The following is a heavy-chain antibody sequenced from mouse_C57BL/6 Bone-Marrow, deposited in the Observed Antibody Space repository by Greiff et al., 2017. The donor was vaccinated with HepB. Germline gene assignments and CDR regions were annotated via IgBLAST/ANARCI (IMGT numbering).Heavy chain of an antibody. CDR3: ALITTVVSYYFDY. J-gene: IGHJ2*01. Sequence: EVQLKQSVAELVRPGASVKLSCTASGFNIKNTYMHWVKQRPEQGLEWIGRIDPANGNTKYAPKFQGKATITADTSSNTAYLQLSSLTSEDTAIYYCALITTVVSYYFDYWGQGTTLTVSS. D-gene: IGHD1-1*01. CDR2: IDPANGNT. V-gene: IGHV14-3*01. CDR1: GFNIKNTY.